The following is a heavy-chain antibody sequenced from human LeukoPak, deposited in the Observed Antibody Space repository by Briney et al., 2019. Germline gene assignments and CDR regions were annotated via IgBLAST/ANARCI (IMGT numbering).Heavy chain of an antibody. CDR3: ARARWYRSGWYVGKWFDP. J-gene: IGHJ5*02. D-gene: IGHD6-19*01. CDR2: INPNSGGT. CDR1: GYTFTGYY. V-gene: IGHV1-2*02. Sequence: ASLKVSCKASGYTFTGYYMHRVRQAPGQPLHCMRCINPNSGGTNYAQKFQGRVTMTRDTSISTAYMELSRLRSDDTAVYYCARARWYRSGWYVGKWFDPWGQGTLVTVSS.